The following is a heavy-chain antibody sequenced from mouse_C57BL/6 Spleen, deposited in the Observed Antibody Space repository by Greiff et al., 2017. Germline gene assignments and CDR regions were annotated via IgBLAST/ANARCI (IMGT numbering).Heavy chain of an antibody. CDR1: GFTFSDYG. D-gene: IGHD1-1*01. V-gene: IGHV5-17*01. CDR2: ISSGSSTI. Sequence: EVKLVESGGGLVKPGGSLKLSCAASGFTFSDYGMHWVRQAPEKGLEWVAYISSGSSTIYYADTVQGRFTISRDNAKNTLFLQMTSLRSEDTARYYCAMPARYGSSSFAYWGQGTLVTVAA. J-gene: IGHJ3*01. CDR3: AMPARYGSSSFAY.